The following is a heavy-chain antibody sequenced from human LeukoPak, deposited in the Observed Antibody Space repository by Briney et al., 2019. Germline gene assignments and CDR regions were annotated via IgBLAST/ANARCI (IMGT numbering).Heavy chain of an antibody. CDR3: ASAHGGSGYDRPFDY. CDR1: RFYFSTYD. Sequence: GGSLRLSCTASRFYFSTYDMNWVRQVPGKGLEWVSYIDSSASTTYYAGSVQDRFTISRDNAKNSLYLQMRSLRVEDTAFYYCASAHGGSGYDRPFDYWGQGTLVTVSS. D-gene: IGHD5-12*01. CDR2: IDSSASTT. J-gene: IGHJ4*02. V-gene: IGHV3-48*03.